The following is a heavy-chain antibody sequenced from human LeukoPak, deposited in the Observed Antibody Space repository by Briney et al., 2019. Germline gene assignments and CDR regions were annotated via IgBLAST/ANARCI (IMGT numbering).Heavy chain of an antibody. Sequence: GGSLRLSCTASAFSFSNHAMSWVRQAPGKGLEWVSSISISGGTTYYADSVKGRFTISRENSKSTLYLQMNNLRADDTAVYYCANEIRPNDYWGQGTLVTVSS. CDR1: AFSFSNHA. CDR2: ISISGGTT. V-gene: IGHV3-23*01. J-gene: IGHJ4*02. D-gene: IGHD4-17*01. CDR3: ANEIRPNDY.